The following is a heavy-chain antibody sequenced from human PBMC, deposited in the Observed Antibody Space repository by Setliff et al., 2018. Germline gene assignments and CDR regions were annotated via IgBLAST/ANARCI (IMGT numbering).Heavy chain of an antibody. CDR2: INQSGST. CDR3: ARGPSAEDYVWGTYRLDY. V-gene: IGHV4-34*01. J-gene: IGHJ4*02. Sequence: SETLSLTCAVYGGSFSDYYWSWIRQSPGKGLEWIGEINQSGSTNYNPSLETRVSISVDTSKNQFSLKVRSVTAADTAVYYCARGPSAEDYVWGTYRLDYWGQGTLVTVSS. D-gene: IGHD3-16*02. CDR1: GGSFSDYY.